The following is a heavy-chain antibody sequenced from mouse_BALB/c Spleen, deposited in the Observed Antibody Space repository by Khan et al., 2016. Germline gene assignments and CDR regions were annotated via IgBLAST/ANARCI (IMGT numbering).Heavy chain of an antibody. CDR2: ISYRGST. CDR1: GYSITSDYA. Sequence: EVQLQESGPGLVKPSQSLSLTCTVSGYSITSDYAWNWIRQFPGNKLEWMGYISYRGSTKYNPSLKSRISLTRDTSKNQFFLQLTSVTTEDTATYYCARSSNWDVFAYWGQGTLVTVSA. J-gene: IGHJ3*01. V-gene: IGHV3-2*02. D-gene: IGHD4-1*01. CDR3: ARSSNWDVFAY.